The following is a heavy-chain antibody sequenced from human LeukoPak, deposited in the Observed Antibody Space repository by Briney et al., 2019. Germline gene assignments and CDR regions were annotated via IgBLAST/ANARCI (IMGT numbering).Heavy chain of an antibody. CDR1: GFIFSSYA. V-gene: IGHV3-23*01. CDR2: ISGSGGST. Sequence: GGSLRLSCTASGFIFSSYAMSWVRQAPGKGLEWVSAISGSGGSTFYADSVKGRFTMSRDNSKNTLFVQMNSLRDEDTAVYYCATLVYRNGNYYYFDYWGQGTLVTVSS. CDR3: ATLVYRNGNYYYFDY. J-gene: IGHJ4*02. D-gene: IGHD3-10*01.